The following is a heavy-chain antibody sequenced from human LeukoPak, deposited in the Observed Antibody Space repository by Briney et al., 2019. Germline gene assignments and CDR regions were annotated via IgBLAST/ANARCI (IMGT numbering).Heavy chain of an antibody. V-gene: IGHV4-59*10. CDR3: ARTDWFLAFDI. J-gene: IGHJ3*02. Sequence: SETLSLTCAVYGGSFSGYYWSWIRQPPGKGLEWIGRIYTSGSTNYNPSLKSRVTTSVDTSKNQFSLKLSSVTAADTAVYYCARTDWFLAFDIWGQGTMVTVSS. D-gene: IGHD3-9*01. CDR2: IYTSGST. CDR1: GGSFSGYY.